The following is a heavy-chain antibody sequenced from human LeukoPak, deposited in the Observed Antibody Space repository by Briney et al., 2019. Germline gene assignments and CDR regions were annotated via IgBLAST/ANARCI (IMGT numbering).Heavy chain of an antibody. D-gene: IGHD5-18*01. V-gene: IGHV4-59*11. J-gene: IGHJ4*02. CDR1: GGSISSHY. CDR2: IYYSGST. Sequence: SETLSLTCTVSGGSISSHYWSWIRQPPGKGLEWIGYIYYSGSTNYNPSLKSRVTISVDTSKNQFSLKLSSVTAADAAVYYCARVFVDTADYWGQGTLVTVSS. CDR3: ARVFVDTADY.